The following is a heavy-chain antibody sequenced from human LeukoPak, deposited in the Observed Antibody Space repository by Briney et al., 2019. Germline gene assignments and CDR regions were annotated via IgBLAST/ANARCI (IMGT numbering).Heavy chain of an antibody. V-gene: IGHV4-59*01. Sequence: SETLSLTCTVSGDSISNYYWSWIRQPPGKGLEWIGYIYYGGSTNYNPSLKSRVTISVDTSKNQFSLKLSSVTAADTAVYYCAREGAYYDFWSGYQPSYGMDVWGQGTTVTVSS. CDR3: AREGAYYDFWSGYQPSYGMDV. CDR2: IYYGGST. CDR1: GDSISNYY. D-gene: IGHD3-3*01. J-gene: IGHJ6*02.